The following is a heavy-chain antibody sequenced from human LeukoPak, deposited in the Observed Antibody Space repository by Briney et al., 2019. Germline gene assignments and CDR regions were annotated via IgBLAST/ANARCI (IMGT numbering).Heavy chain of an antibody. V-gene: IGHV3-23*01. Sequence: GGSLRLSCAASGFTFSSYAMSWVRQAPGKGLEWVSAISGSGGSTYYADSVKGRFTISRDNSKNTLYLQINSLRAEDTAVYYCAKEGDSVVVAAADYWGQGTLVTVSS. D-gene: IGHD2-15*01. CDR2: ISGSGGST. CDR1: GFTFSSYA. J-gene: IGHJ4*02. CDR3: AKEGDSVVVAAADY.